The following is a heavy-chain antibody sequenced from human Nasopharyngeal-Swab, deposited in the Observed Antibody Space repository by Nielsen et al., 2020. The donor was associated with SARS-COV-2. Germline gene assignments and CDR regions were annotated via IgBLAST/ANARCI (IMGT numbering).Heavy chain of an antibody. CDR3: ARSVAGKTHYYYYYGMDV. V-gene: IGHV1-2*06. Sequence: ASVKVSCKASGYTFTGYYMHWVRQAPGQGLEWMGRINPNSGGTNYAQKFQGRVTMTRDTSISTAYMELSRLRSDDPAVYYCARSVAGKTHYYYYYGMDVWGQGTTVTVSS. CDR1: GYTFTGYY. D-gene: IGHD6-19*01. CDR2: INPNSGGT. J-gene: IGHJ6*02.